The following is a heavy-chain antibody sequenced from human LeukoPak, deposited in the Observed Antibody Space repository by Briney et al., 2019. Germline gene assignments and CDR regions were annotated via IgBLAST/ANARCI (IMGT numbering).Heavy chain of an antibody. CDR2: IIPILGIA. D-gene: IGHD3-22*01. J-gene: IGHJ4*02. CDR3: ARADNYYDSSGYWIDY. Sequence: SVKVSCKASGGTFISYAISWVRQAPGQGLEWMGRIIPILGIANYAQKFQGRVTITADKSTSTAYMELSSLRSEDTAVYYSARADNYYDSSGYWIDYWGQGTLVTVSS. V-gene: IGHV1-69*04. CDR1: GGTFISYA.